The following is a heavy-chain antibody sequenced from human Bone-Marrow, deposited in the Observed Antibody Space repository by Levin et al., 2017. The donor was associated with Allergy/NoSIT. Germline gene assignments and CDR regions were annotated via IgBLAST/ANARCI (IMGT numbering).Heavy chain of an antibody. D-gene: IGHD4/OR15-4a*01. CDR3: ARGGTRQVWWQLGPCAP. V-gene: IGHV3-64*01. Sequence: PGGSLRLSCEASGFTFSSYSMQWVRQAPGKGLEYVSGISSKGDITYYANAVKGRFTISRDNPKSTLYLQMGSLRAEDTAVYYCARGGTRQVWWQLGPCAPWGQGTLVTVSS. CDR2: ISSKGDIT. J-gene: IGHJ5*02. CDR1: GFTFSSYS.